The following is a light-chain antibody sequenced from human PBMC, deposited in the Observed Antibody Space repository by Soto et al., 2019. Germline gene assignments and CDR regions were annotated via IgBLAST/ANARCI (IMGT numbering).Light chain of an antibody. J-gene: IGLJ2*01. Sequence: QSVLTQPPSASGTPGQRVTISCSGSSSNIGSNTVNWYQQLPGMAPKLLIYSNNQRPSGVPDRFSGSKSGTSASLAISGLQSEDEADYYGAAWAASLNGPYVVFGGGTKLTVL. CDR1: SSNIGSNT. CDR2: SNN. V-gene: IGLV1-44*01. CDR3: AAWAASLNGPYVV.